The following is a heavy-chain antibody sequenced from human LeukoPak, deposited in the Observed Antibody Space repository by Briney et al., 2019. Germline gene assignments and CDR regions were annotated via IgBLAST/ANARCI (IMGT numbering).Heavy chain of an antibody. V-gene: IGHV1-24*01. J-gene: IGHJ4*02. CDR2: FDPEDGET. CDR1: GYTLTELS. CDR3: ATDFRFGELLYPFDY. D-gene: IGHD3-10*01. Sequence: ASVKVSCKVSGYTLTELSMHWVRQAPGKGLEWMGGFDPEDGETIYAQKFQGRVTMTEDTSTDTAYMELSSLRSEDTAVYYCATDFRFGELLYPFDYWGQGTLVTVSS.